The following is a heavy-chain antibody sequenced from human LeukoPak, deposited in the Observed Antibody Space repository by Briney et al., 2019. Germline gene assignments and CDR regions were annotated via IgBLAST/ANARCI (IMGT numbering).Heavy chain of an antibody. V-gene: IGHV3-30-3*01. D-gene: IGHD3-22*01. Sequence: GGSLRLSCAASGFTFSSYAMHWVRQAPGKGLEWVAVISYDGSNKYYADSVKGRFTISRDNSKNTLYLQMNSLRAEDTAVYYCARDGVTMIVVVRSAWFDPWGQGTLVTVSS. J-gene: IGHJ5*02. CDR1: GFTFSSYA. CDR2: ISYDGSNK. CDR3: ARDGVTMIVVVRSAWFDP.